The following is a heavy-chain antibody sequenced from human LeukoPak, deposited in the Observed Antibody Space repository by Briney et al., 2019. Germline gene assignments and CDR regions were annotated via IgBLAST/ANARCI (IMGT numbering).Heavy chain of an antibody. Sequence: GGSLRLSCAASGFTCSSYWMSWVRQAPGKGLEWVANIKQDGSEKYYVDSVKGRFTISRDNAKNSLYLQMNSLRAEDTAVYYCARRRVSFDYWGQGTLVTVSS. CDR3: ARRRVSFDY. V-gene: IGHV3-7*01. J-gene: IGHJ4*02. D-gene: IGHD4-11*01. CDR1: GFTCSSYW. CDR2: IKQDGSEK.